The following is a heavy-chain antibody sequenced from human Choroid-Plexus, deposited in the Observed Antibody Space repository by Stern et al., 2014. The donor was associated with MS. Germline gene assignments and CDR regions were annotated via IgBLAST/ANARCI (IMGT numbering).Heavy chain of an antibody. Sequence: VQLVESGGGVVQHGRPLRLSCVASGFTFGSCAMHWVRQAPGTGLGWVAGVSYDGSNKYYADSVKGRFTISRDNSQNTLYMQMSSLRPEDTAVYYCAKDRQYLTYFFDHWGQGSLVTVSS. J-gene: IGHJ5*02. V-gene: IGHV3-30*18. CDR3: AKDRQYLTYFFDH. CDR1: GFTFGSCA. D-gene: IGHD2/OR15-2a*01. CDR2: VSYDGSNK.